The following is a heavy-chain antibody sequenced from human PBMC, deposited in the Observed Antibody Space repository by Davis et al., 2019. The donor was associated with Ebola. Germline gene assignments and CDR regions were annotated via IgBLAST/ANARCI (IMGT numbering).Heavy chain of an antibody. V-gene: IGHV3-74*01. D-gene: IGHD2-2*01. CDR3: ARAYCSSTSCWLRYYYGMDV. Sequence: PGGSLRLSCAASGFTFSSYWMHWVRQAPGKGLVWVSRINSDGSSTSYADSVKGRFTISRDNAKNTLYLQMNSLRAEDTAVYYCARAYCSSTSCWLRYYYGMDVWGQGTTVTVSS. CDR2: INSDGSST. CDR1: GFTFSSYW. J-gene: IGHJ6*02.